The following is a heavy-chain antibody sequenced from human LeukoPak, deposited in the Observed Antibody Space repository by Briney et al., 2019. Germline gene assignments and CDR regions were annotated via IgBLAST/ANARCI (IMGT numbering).Heavy chain of an antibody. CDR2: SSAYNGNT. J-gene: IGHJ5*02. Sequence: ASVKVSCKASGYTFTSYGISCVRQAPGQGLEWMGWSSAYNGNTNYAQKLQGRVTMTTDTSTSTAYMELRSLRSDDTAVYYCARDYFSYCSSTSCSINWFDPWGQGTLVTVSS. CDR3: ARDYFSYCSSTSCSINWFDP. V-gene: IGHV1-18*01. D-gene: IGHD2-2*01. CDR1: GYTFTSYG.